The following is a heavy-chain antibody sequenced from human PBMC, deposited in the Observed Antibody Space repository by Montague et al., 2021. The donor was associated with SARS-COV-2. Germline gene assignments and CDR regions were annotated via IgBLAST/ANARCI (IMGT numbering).Heavy chain of an antibody. CDR1: GFTFSSYA. J-gene: IGHJ4*02. CDR3: ARDGGSYSDY. Sequence: SLRLSCAASGFTFSSYAMHWVRQAPGKGLEWVAIISYDGSNKHYADSVKGRFTISRDNSKNTLYLQMNSLRGEDTAVYYCARDGGSYSDYWGQGTLATVSS. D-gene: IGHD1-26*01. CDR2: ISYDGSNK. V-gene: IGHV3-30*04.